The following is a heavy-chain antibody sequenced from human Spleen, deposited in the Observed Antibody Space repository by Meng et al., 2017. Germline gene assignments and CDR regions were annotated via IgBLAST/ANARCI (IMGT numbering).Heavy chain of an antibody. J-gene: IGHJ4*02. CDR1: GGSINNDQW. D-gene: IGHD4-17*01. CDR2: IYHSGRT. Sequence: QVQLQESGPGLVKPSGTLSLTCDVSGGSINNDQWWSWVRQPPGKGLEWIGEIYHSGRTNYNPSVKSRVIMSIDKSQNQFSLKLGSVTAADTAVYYCTTLYGDRISWGQGTLVTVSS. CDR3: TTLYGDRIS. V-gene: IGHV4-4*02.